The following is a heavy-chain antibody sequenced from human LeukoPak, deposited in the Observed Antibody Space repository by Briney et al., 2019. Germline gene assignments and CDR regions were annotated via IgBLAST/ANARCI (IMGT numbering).Heavy chain of an antibody. Sequence: PGRSLRLSCAASGFTFSSYAMHWVRQAPGKGLEWVAVISYDGSNKYYADSVKGRFTISRDNSKNTLYLQMNSLRAEDTAVYYCASPPYYDSSGYFDYRGQGTLVTVSS. CDR2: ISYDGSNK. V-gene: IGHV3-30-3*01. CDR3: ASPPYYDSSGYFDY. J-gene: IGHJ4*02. D-gene: IGHD3-22*01. CDR1: GFTFSSYA.